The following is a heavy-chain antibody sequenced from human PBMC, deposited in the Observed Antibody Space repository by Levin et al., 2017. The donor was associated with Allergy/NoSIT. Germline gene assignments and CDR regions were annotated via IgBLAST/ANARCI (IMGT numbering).Heavy chain of an antibody. CDR3: ARDGLGYCSGDNCLDAFDI. D-gene: IGHD2-15*01. CDR1: GGTFNRHI. CDR2: IIPIFNTA. J-gene: IGHJ3*02. V-gene: IGHV1-69*13. Sequence: WASVKVSCKASGGTFNRHIISWVRQAPGQGLEWMGGIIPIFNTAKYAQKFQGRVTISAEDSTGTGYMELSSLTSEDTAVYYCARDGLGYCSGDNCLDAFDIWGQGTMVIVSS.